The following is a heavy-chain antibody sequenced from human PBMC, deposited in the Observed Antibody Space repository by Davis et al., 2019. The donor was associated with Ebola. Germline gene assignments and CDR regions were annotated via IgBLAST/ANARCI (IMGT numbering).Heavy chain of an antibody. Sequence: PSETLSLTCPVSGRSINSYYWSWIRQPPGKGLEWIGYIYYSGSTNYNPSLKRRITISVDTSKNQLSLKLSSVTAADTPVYYCAGVFTGFWSGYHDAFDIWGQGTMVTVSS. CDR2: IYYSGST. V-gene: IGHV4-59*01. CDR1: GRSINSYY. D-gene: IGHD3-3*01. J-gene: IGHJ3*02. CDR3: AGVFTGFWSGYHDAFDI.